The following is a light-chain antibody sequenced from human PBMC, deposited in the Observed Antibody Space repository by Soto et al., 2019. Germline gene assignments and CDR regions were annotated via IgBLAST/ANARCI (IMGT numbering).Light chain of an antibody. Sequence: EIVLTQSPATLSLSPGERATLSCSASQSVNHYLAWYQQKPGHAPSLLSYDASNRATGIPARFSGSGSETGFTLTISSLEPEDFAVYYCQQRRSWPITFGQGPRLEIK. CDR2: DAS. CDR1: QSVNHY. V-gene: IGKV3-11*01. CDR3: QQRRSWPIT. J-gene: IGKJ5*01.